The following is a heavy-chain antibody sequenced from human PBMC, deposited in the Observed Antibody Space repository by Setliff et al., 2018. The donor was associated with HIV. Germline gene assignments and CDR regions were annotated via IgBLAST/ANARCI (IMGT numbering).Heavy chain of an antibody. CDR3: ARDGGDTAMVSYYYYYYMDV. CDR2: INAGNGNT. CDR1: GYTFTSYA. D-gene: IGHD5-18*01. V-gene: IGHV1-3*01. Sequence: ASVKVSCKASGYTFTSYAMHWVRQAPGQRLAWMGWINAGNGNTKYSQKFQGRVTITRDTSASTAYMELSSLRSEDTAVYYCARDGGDTAMVSYYYYYYMDVGGKGTTVTVS. J-gene: IGHJ6*03.